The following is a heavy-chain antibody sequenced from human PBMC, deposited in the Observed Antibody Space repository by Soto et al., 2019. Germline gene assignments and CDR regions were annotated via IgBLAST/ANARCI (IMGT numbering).Heavy chain of an antibody. CDR2: IYYSGST. J-gene: IGHJ3*02. V-gene: IGHV4-39*01. Sequence: SETLSLTCTVSGGSISSSSYYWGWIRQPPGKGLEWIGSIYYSGSTYYNPSLKSRVTISVDTSKNQFSLKLSSVTAADTAVYYCARVGRDIVVVVANDAFDIWGQGTMVT. D-gene: IGHD2-15*01. CDR1: GGSISSSSYY. CDR3: ARVGRDIVVVVANDAFDI.